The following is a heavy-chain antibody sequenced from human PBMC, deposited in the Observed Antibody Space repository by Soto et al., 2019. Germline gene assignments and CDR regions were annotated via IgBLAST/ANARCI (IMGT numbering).Heavy chain of an antibody. CDR1: GYSFTSYW. Sequence: GESLKISCKGSGYSFTSYWIVWVRQMPGKGLEWVGIIYPGDSDTRYSPSFQGQVTISADKSISTAYLQWSSLKASDTAMYYCARYDSSGYHTANYYYYGMDVWGQGTTVTVSS. D-gene: IGHD3-22*01. CDR3: ARYDSSGYHTANYYYYGMDV. V-gene: IGHV5-51*01. CDR2: IYPGDSDT. J-gene: IGHJ6*02.